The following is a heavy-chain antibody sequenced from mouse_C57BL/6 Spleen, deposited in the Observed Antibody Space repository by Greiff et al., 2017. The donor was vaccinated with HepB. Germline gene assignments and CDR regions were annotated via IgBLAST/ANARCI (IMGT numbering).Heavy chain of an antibody. CDR2: IYPSDSET. J-gene: IGHJ3*01. D-gene: IGHD2-5*01. CDR1: GYTFTSYW. CDR3: ARGGSNPLFAY. V-gene: IGHV1-61*01. Sequence: QVQLQQPGAELVRPGSSVKLSCKASGYTFTSYWMDWVKQRPGQGLEWIGNIYPSDSETHYNQKFKDKATLTVDKSSSTAYMQLSSLTSEDSAVYYCARGGSNPLFAYWGQGTLVTVSA.